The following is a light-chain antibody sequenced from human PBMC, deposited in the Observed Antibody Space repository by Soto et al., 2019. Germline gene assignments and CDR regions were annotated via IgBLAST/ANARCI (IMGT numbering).Light chain of an antibody. CDR3: QSYDSNNQV. Sequence: NFMLTQPQSVSASPGKTVTISCTRSSGRIASNYVQWYQQRPGSAPTTVIYEDNRRPSGVPDRFSGSIDSSSNSASLTISGLKTEDEADYYCQSYDSNNQVFGGGTKVTVL. CDR1: SGRIASNY. CDR2: EDN. V-gene: IGLV6-57*04. J-gene: IGLJ2*01.